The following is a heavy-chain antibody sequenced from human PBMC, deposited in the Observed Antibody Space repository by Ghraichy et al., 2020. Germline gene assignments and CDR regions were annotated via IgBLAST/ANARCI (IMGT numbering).Heavy chain of an antibody. CDR2: INPNSGGT. Sequence: ASVKVSCKASGYTFTGYYMHWVRQAPGQGLEWMGRINPNSGGTNYAQKFQGRVTMTRDTSISTAYMELSRLRSDDTAVYYCAGPLTKNHDAFDIWGQGTMVTVSS. V-gene: IGHV1-2*06. CDR3: AGPLTKNHDAFDI. D-gene: IGHD1-1*01. CDR1: GYTFTGYY. J-gene: IGHJ3*02.